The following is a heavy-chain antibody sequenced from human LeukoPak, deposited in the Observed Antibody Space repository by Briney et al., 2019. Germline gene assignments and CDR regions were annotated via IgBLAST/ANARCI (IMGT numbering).Heavy chain of an antibody. J-gene: IGHJ4*02. D-gene: IGHD3-3*01. CDR1: GGPISSYY. V-gene: IGHV4-59*01. CDR3: ARAPLRFLEWSHFDY. Sequence: SETLSLTCTVSGGPISSYYWSWIRQPPGKGLEWIGYIYYSGSTNYNPSLKSRVTISVDTSKNQFSLKLSSVTAADTAVYYCARAPLRFLEWSHFDYWGQGTLVTVSS. CDR2: IYYSGST.